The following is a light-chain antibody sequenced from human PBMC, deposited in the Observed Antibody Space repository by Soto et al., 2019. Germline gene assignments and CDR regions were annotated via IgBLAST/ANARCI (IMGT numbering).Light chain of an antibody. Sequence: EKVMTQSPATLSVSPGERATLSCRASQNVKTRLAWYQQKPGQPPRLLIFDAFTRATGIPARFSGSASGTEFTLSISSLQAEDSAVYYCQQYDEWPLTFGGGTKVEIK. CDR2: DAF. V-gene: IGKV3-15*01. CDR3: QQYDEWPLT. CDR1: QNVKTR. J-gene: IGKJ4*01.